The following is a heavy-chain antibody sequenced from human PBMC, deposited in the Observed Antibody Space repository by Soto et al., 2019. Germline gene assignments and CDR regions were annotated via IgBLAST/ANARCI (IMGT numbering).Heavy chain of an antibody. CDR2: TSYDGSNK. Sequence: GGPLRLSCAASGFTFSRYAMHWVRQAPGKGLEWVTVTSYDGSNKYYADPVKGRFTISRDNSKNTLSLQMDSLRAEDTAVYYCARDRNQYTSSTGYYYGMDVWGQGTTVTVSS. D-gene: IGHD6-6*01. CDR1: GFTFSRYA. J-gene: IGHJ6*02. V-gene: IGHV3-30*04. CDR3: ARDRNQYTSSTGYYYGMDV.